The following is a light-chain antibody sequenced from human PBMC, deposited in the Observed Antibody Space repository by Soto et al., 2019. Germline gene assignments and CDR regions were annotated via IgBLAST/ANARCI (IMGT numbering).Light chain of an antibody. J-gene: IGKJ1*01. V-gene: IGKV3-20*01. Sequence: EIVLTQSPGTLSLSPGERATLSCRASQSVSNNYLAWYQQKPGQAPRPLIYGASNRATGIPDRFSGSGSGTDFTLTISRLEPEDFAVYYCQQYGSSGTLGQGTKVGIK. CDR1: QSVSNNY. CDR2: GAS. CDR3: QQYGSSGT.